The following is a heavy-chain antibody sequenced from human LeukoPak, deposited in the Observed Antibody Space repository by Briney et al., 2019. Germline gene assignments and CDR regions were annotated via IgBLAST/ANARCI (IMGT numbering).Heavy chain of an antibody. V-gene: IGHV3-30-3*01. CDR2: ISYDGSNK. Sequence: GGSLRLPCAASGFTFSSYAMHWVRQAPGKGLEWVAVISYDGSNKYYADSVKGRFTISRDNSKNTLYLQMNSLRAEDTAVYYCAREPNSSGFYFDYWGQGTLVTVSS. CDR3: AREPNSSGFYFDY. J-gene: IGHJ4*02. CDR1: GFTFSSYA. D-gene: IGHD6-19*01.